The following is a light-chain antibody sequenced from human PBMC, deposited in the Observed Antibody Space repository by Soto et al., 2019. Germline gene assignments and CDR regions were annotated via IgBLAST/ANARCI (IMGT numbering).Light chain of an antibody. J-gene: IGKJ5*01. CDR2: WAS. Sequence: DIVMTQSPDSLAVSLGERATINCKSSQSLLNNKNYLAWYQQKPGQPPKLLIYWASTRKSGIPDRFSGSGSVTDFLLTISSLQAEDVALSFCQQYYRIPITFGQGTRLEI. V-gene: IGKV4-1*01. CDR3: QQYYRIPIT. CDR1: QSLLNNKNY.